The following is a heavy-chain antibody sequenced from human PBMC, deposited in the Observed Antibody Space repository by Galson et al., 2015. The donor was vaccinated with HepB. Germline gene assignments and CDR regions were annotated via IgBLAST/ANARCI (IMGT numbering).Heavy chain of an antibody. V-gene: IGHV1-69*13. Sequence: SLKVSCKASGGTFSSYAISWVRQAPGQGLEWMGGIIPIFGKANYAQKFQGRVTITADESTSTAYMDLSSLRSEDTAVYYCARGQAVAGTWWFDPWGQGTLVTVSS. J-gene: IGHJ5*02. D-gene: IGHD6-13*01. CDR3: ARGQAVAGTWWFDP. CDR2: IIPIFGKA. CDR1: GGTFSSYA.